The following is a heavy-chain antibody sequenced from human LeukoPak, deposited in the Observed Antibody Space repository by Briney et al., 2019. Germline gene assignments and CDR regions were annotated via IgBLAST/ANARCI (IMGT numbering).Heavy chain of an antibody. D-gene: IGHD3-10*01. CDR1: GFTFSTYA. Sequence: GGSLRLSRAASGFTFSTYAMTWVRQAPGKGLEWVSTMTVSGGHTYYADSVKGRFTISRGNSKNTLYLQVNSLRADDTAVYYCAKDAVAPGSSGDFFDYWGQGTLVTVSS. V-gene: IGHV3-23*01. CDR2: MTVSGGHT. CDR3: AKDAVAPGSSGDFFDY. J-gene: IGHJ4*02.